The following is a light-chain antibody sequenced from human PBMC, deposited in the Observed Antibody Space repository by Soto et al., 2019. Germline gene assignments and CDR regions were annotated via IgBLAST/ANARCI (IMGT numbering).Light chain of an antibody. V-gene: IGKV1-5*03. CDR3: QQYDSSPIT. CDR2: KAS. Sequence: DIQLTQSPSTLSASVGDRVTITGRAGQNVSTWLAWYQQKPGKAPNLLIYKASSLESGVPSRFRGSGSGTEFTLTISSLQPDDFASYYCQQYDSSPITFGQGTRLEIK. J-gene: IGKJ5*01. CDR1: QNVSTW.